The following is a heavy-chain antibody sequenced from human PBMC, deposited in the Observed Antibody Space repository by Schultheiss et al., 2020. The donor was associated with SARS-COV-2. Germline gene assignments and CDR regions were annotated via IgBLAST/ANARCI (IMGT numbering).Heavy chain of an antibody. D-gene: IGHD2-2*01. CDR2: ISGSGGST. CDR1: GFTFSSYA. J-gene: IGHJ6*03. Sequence: GESLKISCAASGFTFSSYAMSWVRQAPGKGLEWVSAISGSGGSTYYADSVKGRFTISRDNSKNTLYLQMNSLSAEDTGVYYCAREDIVVVPAAVPGYMDVWGKGTTVTVSS. CDR3: AREDIVVVPAAVPGYMDV. V-gene: IGHV3-23*01.